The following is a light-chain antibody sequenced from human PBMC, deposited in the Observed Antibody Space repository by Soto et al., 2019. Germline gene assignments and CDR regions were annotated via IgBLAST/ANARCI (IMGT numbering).Light chain of an antibody. J-gene: IGKJ1*01. CDR1: QTVTNS. Sequence: EIVMTQSPATLSVSPGEGATLSCRASQTVTNSLAWYQQKPGQAPRLLIYGASTRATGIPARFSGSGSGTEFTLTISSLQSEDFAVYYCQQYNNWPRTFGQGTKVEIK. CDR2: GAS. V-gene: IGKV3-15*01. CDR3: QQYNNWPRT.